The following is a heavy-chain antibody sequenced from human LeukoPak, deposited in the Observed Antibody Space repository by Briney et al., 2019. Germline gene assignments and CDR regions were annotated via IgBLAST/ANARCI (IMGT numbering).Heavy chain of an antibody. Sequence: SQTLSLTCAISGDSVSSNSAAWSWTRQSPSRGLEWLGRTYYRSKWYNDYTASVKSRITINPDTSRNQFSLQLNSVTPEDTAVYYCATDGGDYGNFYGMDVWGQGTTVTVSS. V-gene: IGHV6-1*01. CDR2: TYYRSKWYN. J-gene: IGHJ6*02. D-gene: IGHD4-17*01. CDR1: GDSVSSNSAA. CDR3: ATDGGDYGNFYGMDV.